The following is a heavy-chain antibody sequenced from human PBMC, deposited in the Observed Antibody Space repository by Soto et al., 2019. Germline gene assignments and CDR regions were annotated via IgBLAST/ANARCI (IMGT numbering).Heavy chain of an antibody. Sequence: PSETLSLTCTVSGGSIRGRCWSWVRQSPGKGLEWIGDFCYTGSTNYKPALKSRVTISVDRSKTQCSLKLTSVTAADTAVYYCAQSHDASSCYYVIEDWGQGTLVTVSS. CDR1: GGSIRGRC. CDR2: FCYTGST. J-gene: IGHJ4*02. D-gene: IGHD3-22*01. CDR3: AQSHDASSCYYVIED. V-gene: IGHV4-59*01.